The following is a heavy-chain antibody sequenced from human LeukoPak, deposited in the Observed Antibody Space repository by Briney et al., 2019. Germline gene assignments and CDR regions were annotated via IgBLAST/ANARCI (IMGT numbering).Heavy chain of an antibody. D-gene: IGHD4-11*01. V-gene: IGHV3-7*05. CDR2: IQQDGSEK. CDR1: GFTFSSYW. Sequence: GGSLRLSCAASGFTFSSYWMIWVRQAPGKGLEWVANIQQDGSEKYYVDSVKGRFTISRDNSKNTLYVQMNSLRAEDTALYYCAKESYSLFARFHHYGMDVWGQGTTVTVSS. J-gene: IGHJ6*02. CDR3: AKESYSLFARFHHYGMDV.